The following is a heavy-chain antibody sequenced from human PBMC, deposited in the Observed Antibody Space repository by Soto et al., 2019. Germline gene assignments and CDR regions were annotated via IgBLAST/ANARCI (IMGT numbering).Heavy chain of an antibody. V-gene: IGHV4-38-2*01. CDR3: ARGLPNGCPYCSDY. D-gene: IGHD4-17*01. CDR1: GYSINRGYY. CDR2: IYHSGTT. J-gene: IGHJ4*02. Sequence: SETLSLTGAVSGYSINRGYYWGWIRQPPGRGLEWNGSIYHSGTTYYTPSLKSRVTISADTSKNQFSLELSSVTAADTAVDYYARGLPNGCPYCSDYWGQGTLVTVSS.